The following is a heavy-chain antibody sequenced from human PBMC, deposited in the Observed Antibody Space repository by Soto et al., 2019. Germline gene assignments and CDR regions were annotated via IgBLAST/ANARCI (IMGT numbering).Heavy chain of an antibody. D-gene: IGHD2-2*02. Sequence: EVQLVESGGGLVKPGGSLRLSCVGSGFTFSTYSINWVRQAPGKGLEWVSSISSRSDIYYADSVKGRFTSSRDNAKNSVSLQMNSLRAEDTAVYYCAREYTALPLAYGLDVWGQGTTVTVSS. V-gene: IGHV3-21*02. CDR1: GFTFSTYS. J-gene: IGHJ6*02. CDR3: AREYTALPLAYGLDV. CDR2: ISSRSDI.